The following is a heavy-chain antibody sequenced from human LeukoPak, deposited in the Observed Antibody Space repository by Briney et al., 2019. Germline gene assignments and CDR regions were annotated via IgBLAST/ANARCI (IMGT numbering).Heavy chain of an antibody. CDR3: ARVVPVPSEYFRH. V-gene: IGHV4-31*03. CDR1: GTSISSTSYY. Sequence: SQTLSLTCSVSGTSISSTSYYWRWVRQVPGKGLEWIGYIYYSGRTYFNPSLRSRVTMSVDTSKSQFSLNLTSVTAADTAVYYCARVVPVPSEYFRHWGQGTLVTVSS. CDR2: IYYSGRT. J-gene: IGHJ1*01.